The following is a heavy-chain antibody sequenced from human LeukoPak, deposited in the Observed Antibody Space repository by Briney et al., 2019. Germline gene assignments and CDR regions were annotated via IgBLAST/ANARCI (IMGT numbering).Heavy chain of an antibody. J-gene: IGHJ4*02. CDR2: INPNSGGT. D-gene: IGHD2-21*02. V-gene: IGHV1-2*02. CDR1: GYTFTGYY. CDR3: ARVRIDCGGDCQRDYYFDY. Sequence: GASVKVSCKASGYTFTGYYMHWVRQAPGQGVEWMGWINPNSGGTNYAQKFQGRVTMTRDTSISTAYMELSRLRSDDTAVYYCARVRIDCGGDCQRDYYFDYWGQGTLVTVSS.